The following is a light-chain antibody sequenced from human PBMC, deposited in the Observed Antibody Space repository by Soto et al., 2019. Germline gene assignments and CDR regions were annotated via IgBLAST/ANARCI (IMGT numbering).Light chain of an antibody. Sequence: SYELIQPPSVSVSPGQTARITCSGDALPKKYAYWYQQRSGQAPVMVIYEDTKRPSGIPERFSGSSSGTMATLTISGARLEDEADYYCYSTDSSGNHGIFGGGTKLTVL. CDR3: YSTDSSGNHGI. J-gene: IGLJ2*01. CDR2: EDT. CDR1: ALPKKY. V-gene: IGLV3-10*01.